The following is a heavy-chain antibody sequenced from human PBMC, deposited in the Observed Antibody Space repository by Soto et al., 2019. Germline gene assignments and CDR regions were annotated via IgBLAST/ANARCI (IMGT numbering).Heavy chain of an antibody. Sequence: QVQLVQSGAEVKKPGSSVKVSCKASGGTFSSYAISWVRQAPGQGLEWMGGIIPIFGTANYEQKFQGRVTSTADESTSTAYMERSSLRSEDTAVYYCARENASGPDAFDIWGQGTMVTVSS. J-gene: IGHJ3*02. V-gene: IGHV1-69*01. CDR2: IIPIFGTA. CDR1: GGTFSSYA. D-gene: IGHD3-3*01. CDR3: ARENASGPDAFDI.